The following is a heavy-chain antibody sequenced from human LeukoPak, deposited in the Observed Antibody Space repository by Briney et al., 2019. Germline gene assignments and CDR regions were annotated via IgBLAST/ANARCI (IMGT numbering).Heavy chain of an antibody. CDR3: ARDLFSGSYQEDF. CDR2: IKYDGSGK. J-gene: IGHJ4*02. V-gene: IGHV3-7*01. CDR1: GFTLSSYW. Sequence: GGSLRLSCAASGFTLSSYWMSWVRQAPGQGLERVANIKYDGSGKYYADSVKGRFTISRDDAKNTLYLEMNRLRVEDTAVYYCARDLFSGSYQEDFWGQGTLVTVSS. D-gene: IGHD1-26*01.